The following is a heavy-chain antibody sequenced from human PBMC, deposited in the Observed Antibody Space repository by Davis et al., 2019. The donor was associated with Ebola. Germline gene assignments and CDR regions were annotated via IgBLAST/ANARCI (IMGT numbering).Heavy chain of an antibody. J-gene: IGHJ5*02. CDR3: AREGPYKDTILYVVHNWFDP. V-gene: IGHV4-34*01. Sequence: MPSETLSLTCAVYGWSFSGYYWSWIRQPQGKGLEWIGEVNHSESTNYNPSLKSRVTISVNTSKNQFSLKLSTVTAADTAVYYCAREGPYKDTILYVVHNWFDPWGKGTLVTVSS. D-gene: IGHD2/OR15-2a*01. CDR2: VNHSEST. CDR1: GWSFSGYY.